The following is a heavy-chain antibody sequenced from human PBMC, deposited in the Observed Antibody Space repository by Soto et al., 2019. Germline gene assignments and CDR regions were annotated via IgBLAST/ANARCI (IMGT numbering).Heavy chain of an antibody. Sequence: SETLSLTCSVSGDSISNSRFYWAWIRQPPGEGLEWIGSIYHTGNAYYNPSLKSRITIFVDTSKNQFSLKLTSVTAADTALYYCARDYFDSSDYTTNWFDPWGQGTLVTVSS. V-gene: IGHV4-39*01. CDR1: GDSISNSRFY. CDR3: ARDYFDSSDYTTNWFDP. D-gene: IGHD3-22*01. J-gene: IGHJ5*02. CDR2: IYHTGNA.